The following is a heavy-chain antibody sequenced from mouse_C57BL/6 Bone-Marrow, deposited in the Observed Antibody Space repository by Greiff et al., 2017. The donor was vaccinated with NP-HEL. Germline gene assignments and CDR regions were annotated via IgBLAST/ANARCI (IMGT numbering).Heavy chain of an antibody. CDR3: LIYYDYDEGVY. D-gene: IGHD2-4*01. Sequence: EVKLVESGGGLVKPGGSLKLSCAASGFTFSSYAMSWVRQTPEKRLEWVATISDGGSYTYYPDNVKGRFTISRDNAKNNLYLQMSHLKSEDTAMYYCLIYYDYDEGVYWGQGTLLTVSA. J-gene: IGHJ3*01. CDR2: ISDGGSYT. V-gene: IGHV5-4*03. CDR1: GFTFSSYA.